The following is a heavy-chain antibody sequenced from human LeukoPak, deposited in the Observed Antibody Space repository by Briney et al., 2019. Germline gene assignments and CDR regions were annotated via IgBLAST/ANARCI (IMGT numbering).Heavy chain of an antibody. D-gene: IGHD2-2*03. V-gene: IGHV1-2*02. Sequence: GASVKVSCKASGYTFTGYYMHWVRQAPGQGLEWMGWINPNSGGTNYAQKFQGRVTMTGDTSISTAYMELSRLRSDDTAVYYCARDSVDIVVVPAAMEVDYWGQGTLVTVSS. J-gene: IGHJ4*02. CDR2: INPNSGGT. CDR1: GYTFTGYY. CDR3: ARDSVDIVVVPAAMEVDY.